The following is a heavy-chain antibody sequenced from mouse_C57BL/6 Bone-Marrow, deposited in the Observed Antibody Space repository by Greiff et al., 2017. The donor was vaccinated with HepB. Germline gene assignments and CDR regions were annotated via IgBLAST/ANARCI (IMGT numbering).Heavy chain of an antibody. CDR3: ARKRGSSYWYFDV. CDR1: GYTFTSYW. D-gene: IGHD1-1*01. CDR2: IHPNSGST. Sequence: QVQLKQSGAELVKPGASVKLSCKASGYTFTSYWMHWVKQRPGQGLEWIGMIHPNSGSTNYNEKFKSKATLTVDKSSSTAYMQLSSLTSEDSAVYYCARKRGSSYWYFDVWGTGTTVTVSS. V-gene: IGHV1-64*01. J-gene: IGHJ1*03.